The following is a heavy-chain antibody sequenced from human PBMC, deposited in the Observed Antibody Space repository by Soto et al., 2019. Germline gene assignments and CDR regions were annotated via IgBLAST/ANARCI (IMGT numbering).Heavy chain of an antibody. J-gene: IGHJ4*02. Sequence: SETLSLTCAVYGGSFSGYYWSWIRQPPGKGLEWIGEINHSGSTNYNPSLKSRVTISVETSKNQFSLKLSSVTAADTAVYYCARGGAAAVAGTFDYWGQGTLVTVSS. CDR1: GGSFSGYY. V-gene: IGHV4-34*01. CDR2: INHSGST. CDR3: ARGGAAAVAGTFDY. D-gene: IGHD6-19*01.